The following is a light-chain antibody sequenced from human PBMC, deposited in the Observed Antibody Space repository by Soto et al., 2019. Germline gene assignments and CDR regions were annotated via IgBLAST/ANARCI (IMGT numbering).Light chain of an antibody. V-gene: IGKV1-39*01. J-gene: IGKJ2*01. CDR2: AAS. CDR3: QQSYSTLYT. CDR1: QSISSY. Sequence: DIQMTQSPSSLSASVGDRVTITCRASQSISSYLNWYQQKPGKAPKLLIYAASSLKSGVPSRFSDSGSGTDFTLPISSLQPEDFATYYCQQSYSTLYTFGQGTQLEIK.